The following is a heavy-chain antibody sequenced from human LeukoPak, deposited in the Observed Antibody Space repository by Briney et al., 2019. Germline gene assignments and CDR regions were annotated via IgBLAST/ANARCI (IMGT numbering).Heavy chain of an antibody. CDR1: GFTFSSYE. CDR3: AKDWDDYYGSGSYLDY. CDR2: ISSSGSTI. D-gene: IGHD3-10*01. V-gene: IGHV3-48*03. J-gene: IGHJ4*02. Sequence: GGSLRLSCAASGFTFSSYEMNWVRQAPGKGLEWVSYISSSGSTIYYADSVKGRFTISRDNAKNSLYLQMNSLRVEDTAVYYCAKDWDDYYGSGSYLDYWGQGTLVTVSS.